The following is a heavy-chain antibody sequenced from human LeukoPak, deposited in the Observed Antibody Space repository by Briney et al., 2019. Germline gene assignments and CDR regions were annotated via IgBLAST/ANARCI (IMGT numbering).Heavy chain of an antibody. J-gene: IGHJ4*02. D-gene: IGHD2-15*01. V-gene: IGHV3-7*01. CDR2: IKQDGSEK. Sequence: GGSLRLSCAASGFTFSSYWMSWVRQAPGKGLEWVANIKQDGSEKYYVDSVKGRFTISRDNAKNSLYLQMNSLSAEDTAVYYCARDCSGGSCYVDDYLGQGTLVTVSS. CDR3: ARDCSGGSCYVDDY. CDR1: GFTFSSYW.